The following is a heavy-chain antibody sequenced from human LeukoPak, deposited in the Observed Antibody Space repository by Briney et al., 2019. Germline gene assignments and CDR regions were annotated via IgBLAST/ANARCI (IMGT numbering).Heavy chain of an antibody. CDR3: ARVEGRQFGY. CDR2: IYYSGST. J-gene: IGHJ4*02. CDR1: GGSVSSGSYY. Sequence: PSETLSLTCTVSGGSVSSGSYYWSWIRQPPGEGLEWIGYIYYSGSTNYNPSLKSRVTISVDTSKNQFSLKLSSVTAADTAVYYCARVEGRQFGYWGQGTLVTVSS. D-gene: IGHD5-24*01. V-gene: IGHV4-61*01.